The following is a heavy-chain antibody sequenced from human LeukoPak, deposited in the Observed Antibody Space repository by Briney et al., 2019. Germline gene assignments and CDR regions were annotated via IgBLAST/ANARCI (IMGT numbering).Heavy chain of an antibody. CDR2: INHSGNT. CDR1: GGSFSGYY. CDR3: ARGGYCSSTSCYHA. J-gene: IGHJ4*02. V-gene: IGHV4-34*01. Sequence: PSETLSLTCAVYGGSFSGYYWSWIRQPPGKGLEWIGEINHSGNTNYNPSLKSRVTISVDTSKNQFSLKLSSVTAADTAVYYCARGGYCSSTSCYHAWGQGTLVTVSS. D-gene: IGHD2-2*01.